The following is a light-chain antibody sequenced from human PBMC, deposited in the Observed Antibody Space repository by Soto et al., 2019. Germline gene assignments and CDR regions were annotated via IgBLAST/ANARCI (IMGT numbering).Light chain of an antibody. Sequence: EIVMTQSPVTLSVSPGERATLSCRASQSVSSNLAWYQQKPGQAPRLLIYDASTRATGIPARFSGSGSGTEFTLTISSLQSEDFAVYYCQHYNNWPPTWTFGQGTKV. CDR1: QSVSSN. CDR2: DAS. CDR3: QHYNNWPPTWT. V-gene: IGKV3-15*01. J-gene: IGKJ1*01.